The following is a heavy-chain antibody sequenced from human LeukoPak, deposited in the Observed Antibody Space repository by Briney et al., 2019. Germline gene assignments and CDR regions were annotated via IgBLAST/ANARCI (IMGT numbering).Heavy chain of an antibody. CDR3: AKGATPVGYYYGMDV. J-gene: IGHJ6*02. D-gene: IGHD1-26*01. CDR1: GFTFSSYS. V-gene: IGHV3-48*01. CDR2: ISSSSSTI. Sequence: GGSLRLSCAASGFTFSSYSMNWVRQAPGKGLEWVSYISSSSSTIYYADFVRGRFTISRDNAKNSLYLQMNSLRAEDTAVYYCAKGATPVGYYYGMDVWGQGTTVTVSS.